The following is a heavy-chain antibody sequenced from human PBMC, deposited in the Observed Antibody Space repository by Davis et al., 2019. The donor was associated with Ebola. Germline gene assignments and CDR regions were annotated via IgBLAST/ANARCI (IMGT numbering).Heavy chain of an antibody. CDR1: GFTFSSYA. J-gene: IGHJ4*02. CDR2: ISYDGSNK. V-gene: IGHV3-30-3*01. CDR3: VSLLH. Sequence: GESLKTSCAASGFTFSSYAMHWVRQAPGKGLEWVAVISYDGSNKYYADSVKGRFTISRDNAKNSLHLQMNSLRVEDTAMYYCVSLLHWGQGARVTVSS.